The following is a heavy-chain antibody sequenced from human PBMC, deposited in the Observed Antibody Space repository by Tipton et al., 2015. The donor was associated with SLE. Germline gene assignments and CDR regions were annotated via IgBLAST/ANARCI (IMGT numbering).Heavy chain of an antibody. Sequence: LRLSCTVSGGSISSGGNYWSWIRQPPGKGLEWIGYVYYSGSTNYNPSLKSRVTISVDTSKNQFSLRLSSVTAADTAVYYCASYNWNYCDYWGQGIPVTVS. CDR1: GGSISSGGNY. V-gene: IGHV4-61*08. D-gene: IGHD1-20*01. CDR3: ASYNWNYCDY. CDR2: VYYSGST. J-gene: IGHJ4*02.